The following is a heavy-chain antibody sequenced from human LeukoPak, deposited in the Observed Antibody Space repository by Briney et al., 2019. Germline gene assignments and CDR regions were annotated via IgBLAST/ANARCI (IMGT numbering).Heavy chain of an antibody. V-gene: IGHV3-74*01. D-gene: IGHD3-3*01. CDR3: AAGGGWAPSFGVVTHIDA. J-gene: IGHJ6*03. CDR1: VVTFSGYW. Sequence: GGSLRLSCVTSVVTFSGYWMHWVRQGPEKGLELGSRMYNDGHGIIYADSVKGRFTTSRDNVKNTLYLQMNSLRVEDTAVYYCAAGGGWAPSFGVVTHIDAWGKGTTVVVS. CDR2: MYNDGHGI.